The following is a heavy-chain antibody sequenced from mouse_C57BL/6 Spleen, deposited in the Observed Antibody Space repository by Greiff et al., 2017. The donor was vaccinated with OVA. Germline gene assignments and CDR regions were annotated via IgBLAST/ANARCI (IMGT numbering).Heavy chain of an antibody. V-gene: IGHV6-3*01. CDR2: IRLKSDNYAT. D-gene: IGHD4-1*02. CDR3: SQLGRDFDY. Sequence: EVQGVESGGGLVQPGGSMKLSCVASGFTFSNYWMNWVRQSPEKGLEWVAQIRLKSDNYATHYAESVKGRFTISRDDSKSSVYLQMNNVRAEDTGIYYCSQLGRDFDYWGQGTTLTVSS. CDR1: GFTFSNYW. J-gene: IGHJ2*01.